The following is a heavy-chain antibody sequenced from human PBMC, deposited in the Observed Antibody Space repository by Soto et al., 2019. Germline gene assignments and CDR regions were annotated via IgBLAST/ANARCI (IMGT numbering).Heavy chain of an antibody. CDR1: GFSLSTSGVG. CDR3: AHRRRGRYFDY. CDR2: IYWDDDK. J-gene: IGHJ4*02. Sequence: QITLKESGPTLVKPTQTLTLTCTFSGFSLSTSGVGVGWIRQPPGKALEWLALIYWDDDKRYSPSLKSRLTITKDTSKNQVVLTMTKMGPMDTATFYCAHRRRGRYFDYWGQGTLVTVSS. V-gene: IGHV2-5*02. D-gene: IGHD3-16*01.